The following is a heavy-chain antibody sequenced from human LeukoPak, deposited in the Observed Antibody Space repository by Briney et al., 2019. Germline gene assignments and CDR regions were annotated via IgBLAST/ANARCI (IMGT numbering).Heavy chain of an antibody. J-gene: IGHJ6*02. CDR1: GGSFSSGSYY. Sequence: SETLSLTCSVSGGSFSSGSYYWGWIRQPPGKGLEWIAHIYYSGRTNYNPPLMGRVTISGDTSKNQFSLKLTSVTAADTAVYYCARADRDTRGYYYYGVDVWGQGTTVTVSS. CDR2: IYYSGRT. D-gene: IGHD2-2*01. CDR3: ARADRDTRGYYYYGVDV. V-gene: IGHV4-61*01.